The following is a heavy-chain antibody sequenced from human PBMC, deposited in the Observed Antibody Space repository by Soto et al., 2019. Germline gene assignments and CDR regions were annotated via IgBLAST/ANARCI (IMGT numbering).Heavy chain of an antibody. D-gene: IGHD3-10*01. J-gene: IGHJ4*02. Sequence: PSETLSLTCTVSGGSISSGGYLWTWIRQHPGKGLEWIGYIYNNGRVDHNPSLKSRLTMSLDTSMKQFSMKLFSVTAADTAVYYCARMKDYYLFIDFWGPGILVTVSS. CDR3: ARMKDYYLFIDF. CDR2: IYNNGRV. V-gene: IGHV4-31*03. CDR1: GGSISSGGYL.